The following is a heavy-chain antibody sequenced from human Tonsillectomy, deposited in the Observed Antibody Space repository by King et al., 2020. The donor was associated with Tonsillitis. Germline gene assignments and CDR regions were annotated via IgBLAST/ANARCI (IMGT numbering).Heavy chain of an antibody. Sequence: VQLVESGGGLVQPGGSLRLSCAASGFTFSSFAMTWVRQAPGNGLEWVSSISDSAGGTYYADSVNGRFTISRDNSKNTLYLQVNGLRAEDTAVYYCAKLLRSGYHLYYMDVWGKGTTVIVSS. CDR1: GFTFSSFA. CDR2: ISDSAGGT. CDR3: AKLLRSGYHLYYMDV. V-gene: IGHV3-23*04. J-gene: IGHJ6*03. D-gene: IGHD3-3*01.